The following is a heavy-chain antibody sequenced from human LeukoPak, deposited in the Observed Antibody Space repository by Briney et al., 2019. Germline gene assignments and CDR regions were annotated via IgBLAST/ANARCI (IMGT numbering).Heavy chain of an antibody. J-gene: IGHJ4*02. CDR1: GFTFGDYA. D-gene: IGHD3-9*01. CDR3: ARAHYDILTGYSLLGY. V-gene: IGHV3-66*01. Sequence: GGSLRLSCIASGFTFGDYAMSWVRQAPGKGLEWVSVIYSDGSTYYADSVKGRFTISRDNSKNTLYLQMNSLSAEDTAAYYCARAHYDILTGYSLLGYWGQGTLVTVSS. CDR2: IYSDGST.